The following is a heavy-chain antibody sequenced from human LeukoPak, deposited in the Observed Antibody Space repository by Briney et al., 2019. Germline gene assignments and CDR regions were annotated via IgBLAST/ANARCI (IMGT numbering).Heavy chain of an antibody. CDR3: AKCGSGSNFDY. CDR1: GFTFSSYW. D-gene: IGHD3-10*01. J-gene: IGHJ4*02. CDR2: LNQDGSER. Sequence: GGSLRLSCAASGFTFSSYWMSWVRQTPGKGLEWVAHLNQDGSERYYVDPVKGRFTISRENAKNSLYLQMNSLRAEDTAVYYCAKCGSGSNFDYWGQGILVTVSS. V-gene: IGHV3-7*02.